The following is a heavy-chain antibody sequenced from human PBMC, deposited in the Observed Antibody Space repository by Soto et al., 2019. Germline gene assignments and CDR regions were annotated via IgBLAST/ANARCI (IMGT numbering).Heavy chain of an antibody. CDR3: ARGSWPNLMTHRFDP. CDR2: IYYSGST. J-gene: IGHJ5*02. Sequence: SETLSLTCTVSGGSISSYYWSWIRQPPGKGLEWIGYIYYSGSTNYNPSLKSRVTISVDTSKNQFSLKLSSVTAADTAVYYCARGSWPNLMTHRFDPCRQGTLVTVSS. CDR1: GGSISSYY. D-gene: IGHD1-26*01. V-gene: IGHV4-59*01.